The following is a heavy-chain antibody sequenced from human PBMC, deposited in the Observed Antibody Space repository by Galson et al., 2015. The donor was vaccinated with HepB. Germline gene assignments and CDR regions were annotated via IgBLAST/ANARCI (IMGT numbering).Heavy chain of an antibody. J-gene: IGHJ6*02. CDR2: VDWDDDK. CDR3: ARIFDYYGMDA. V-gene: IGHV2-70*13. CDR1: GFSLNTRGVG. Sequence: ALVKPTQTLTLTCTFSGFSLNTRGVGVGWIRQPPGKALEWLALVDWDDDKLYNTSLKTRLTISRDTSRNQVVLTVTNVAPVDTGTYYCARIFDYYGMDAWGQGTTVVVSS.